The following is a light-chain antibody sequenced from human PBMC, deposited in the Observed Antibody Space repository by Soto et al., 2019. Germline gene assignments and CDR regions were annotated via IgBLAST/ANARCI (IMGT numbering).Light chain of an antibody. CDR2: GAS. CDR1: QSITSSF. V-gene: IGKV3-20*01. Sequence: IVLTQSACTLSLSPGERATLSCRASQSITSSFLAWYQQKPGQAPRLLIYGASYRATGIPDRFSGSGSGTDFTLTISRLEPEDFAVYYCQQYGSSPITFGQGTRLEIK. CDR3: QQYGSSPIT. J-gene: IGKJ5*01.